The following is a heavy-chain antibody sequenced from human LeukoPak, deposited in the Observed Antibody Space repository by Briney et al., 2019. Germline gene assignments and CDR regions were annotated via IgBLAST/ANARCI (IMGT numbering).Heavy chain of an antibody. D-gene: IGHD2-15*01. J-gene: IGHJ4*02. CDR2: INWNGGST. V-gene: IGHV3-20*04. CDR1: GFIFDDYG. Sequence: GGSLRLSCAASGFIFDDYGMTWVRQAPGKGLEWVSGINWNGGSTGYGDSVKGRFTISRDNVKNSLYLQINSLRAEDTAVYYCARCTGGGSCYGVRYWGQGTLVTVSS. CDR3: ARCTGGGSCYGVRY.